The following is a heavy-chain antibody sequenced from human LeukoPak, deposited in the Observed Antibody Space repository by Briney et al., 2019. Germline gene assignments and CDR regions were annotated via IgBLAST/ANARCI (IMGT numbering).Heavy chain of an antibody. CDR1: GGSISSGGYY. V-gene: IGHV4-31*03. Sequence: ASETLSLTCTVSGGSISSGGYYWSWIRQRPGKGLEWIVYIYKTGSTYYNPSLKSRVTMSVDTSRNQFSLKVNSVTAADTAVYYCARDVLRWGQGTLVTVSS. CDR2: IYKTGST. CDR3: ARDVLR. J-gene: IGHJ4*02.